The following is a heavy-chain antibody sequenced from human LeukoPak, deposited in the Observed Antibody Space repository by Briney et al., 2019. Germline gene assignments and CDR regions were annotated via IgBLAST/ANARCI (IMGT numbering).Heavy chain of an antibody. V-gene: IGHV4-61*02. J-gene: IGHJ3*02. CDR3: ARETRGDVPFDI. CDR1: GGSISSGSYY. Sequence: PSETLSLTCTVSGGSISSGSYYWSWLRQPAGKGLEWIGRIYTSGSTNYNPSLKSRVTISVDTSKNQFSLKLSSVTAADTAVYYCARETRGDVPFDIWGQGTMVTVSS. CDR2: IYTSGST. D-gene: IGHD3-10*01.